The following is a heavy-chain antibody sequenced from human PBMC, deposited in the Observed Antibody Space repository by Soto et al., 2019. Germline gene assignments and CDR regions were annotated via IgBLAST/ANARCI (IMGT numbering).Heavy chain of an antibody. J-gene: IGHJ3*02. V-gene: IGHV1-3*01. CDR2: INAGNGNT. CDR1: GYTFTSYA. CDR3: ARERYYDILTGYYQGTDAFDI. D-gene: IGHD3-9*01. Sequence: ASVKVSCRASGYTFTSYAMHWVRQAPGQRLEWMGWINAGNGNTKYSQKFQGRVTITRDTSASTAYMELSSLRSEDTAVYYCARERYYDILTGYYQGTDAFDIWGQGTMVTVSS.